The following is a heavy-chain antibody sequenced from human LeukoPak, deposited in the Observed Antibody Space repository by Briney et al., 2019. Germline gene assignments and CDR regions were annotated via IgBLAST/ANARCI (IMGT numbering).Heavy chain of an antibody. CDR2: IKRKGDDGTI. CDR3: TAGTGRSDLDY. J-gene: IGHJ4*02. Sequence: PGGSLRVSCAASGFTFNNAWMSWVRQAPGKGLEWVGRIKRKGDDGTIDYAAPVKGRFTISRDDSKNTLYLQMNSLKSEDTAVYYCTAGTGRSDLDYWGQGTLVTVSS. D-gene: IGHD3/OR15-3a*01. CDR1: GFTFNNAW. V-gene: IGHV3-15*01.